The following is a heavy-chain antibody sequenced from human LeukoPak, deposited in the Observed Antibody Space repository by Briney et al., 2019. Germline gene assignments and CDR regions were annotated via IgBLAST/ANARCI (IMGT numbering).Heavy chain of an antibody. CDR1: GFTFSSYN. CDR2: ISTGSSTT. CDR3: ARVAAGYSVNYFDY. Sequence: GGSLRLSCAASGFTFSSYNMNWVRQAPGKGLEWVSYISTGSSTTYYADSVKGRFTISRDNVENSLYLQMNSLRDEDTAVYYCARVAAGYSVNYFDYWGQGTLVTVSS. J-gene: IGHJ4*02. V-gene: IGHV3-48*02. D-gene: IGHD4-23*01.